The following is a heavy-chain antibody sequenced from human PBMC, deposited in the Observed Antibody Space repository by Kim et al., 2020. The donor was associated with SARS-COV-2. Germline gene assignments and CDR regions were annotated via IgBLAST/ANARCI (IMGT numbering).Heavy chain of an antibody. CDR1: GGTFSSYA. J-gene: IGHJ6*02. D-gene: IGHD2-15*01. Sequence: SVKVSCKASGGTFSSYAISWVRQAPGQGLEWMGGIIPIFGTANYAQKFQGRVTITADESTSTAYMELSSLRSEDTAVYYCAGGYCSGGSCYSVFLRSYYYYGMDVWGQGTTVTVSS. CDR2: IIPIFGTA. V-gene: IGHV1-69*13. CDR3: AGGYCSGGSCYSVFLRSYYYYGMDV.